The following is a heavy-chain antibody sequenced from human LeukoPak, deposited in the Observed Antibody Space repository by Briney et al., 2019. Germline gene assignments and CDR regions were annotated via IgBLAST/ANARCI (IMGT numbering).Heavy chain of an antibody. V-gene: IGHV3-21*01. CDR3: ARAYDFWSGYTGTYYFDY. CDR1: AFTFSSYS. CDR2: ISSSSSYI. J-gene: IGHJ4*02. D-gene: IGHD3-3*01. Sequence: GGSLRLSCAASAFTFSSYSTNWVRQAQGKGLEWVSSISSSSSYIYYADSVKGRFTISRDNAKNSLYLQMNSLRAEDTAVYYCARAYDFWSGYTGTYYFDYWGQGTLVTVSS.